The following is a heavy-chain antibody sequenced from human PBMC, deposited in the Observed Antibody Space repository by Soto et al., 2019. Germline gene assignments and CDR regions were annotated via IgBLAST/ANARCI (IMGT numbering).Heavy chain of an antibody. V-gene: IGHV4-59*01. CDR2: IYYSGST. CDR3: ARGATVVTYYFDY. CDR1: GGSISSYY. D-gene: IGHD4-17*01. Sequence: SETLSLTCTVSGGSISSYYWSWIRQPPGKGLEWIGYIYYSGSTNYNPSLKSRVTISVDTSKNQFSLKLSSVTAADTAVYYCARGATVVTYYFDYWGQGTLVTVSS. J-gene: IGHJ4*02.